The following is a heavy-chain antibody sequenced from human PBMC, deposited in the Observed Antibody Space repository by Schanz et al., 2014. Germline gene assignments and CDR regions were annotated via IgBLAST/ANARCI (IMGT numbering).Heavy chain of an antibody. CDR2: IYYSGST. D-gene: IGHD7-27*01. CDR1: GGSISSYY. CDR3: ARSTGDPFDY. Sequence: QVQLQESGPGLVKPSETLSLTCTVSGGSISSYYWSWIRQPPGKGLEWIGHIYYSGSTNYNPSLKSGVTISVDPPKNQSSRKLSSVTAADTAVYYCARSTGDPFDYWGQGTLVTVSS. V-gene: IGHV4-59*08. J-gene: IGHJ4*02.